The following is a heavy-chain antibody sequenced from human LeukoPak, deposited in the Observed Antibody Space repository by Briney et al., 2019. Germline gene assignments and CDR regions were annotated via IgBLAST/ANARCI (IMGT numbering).Heavy chain of an antibody. Sequence: GGSLRLSCATSGFTVSSNYMSWVRQAPGKGLEWVSVIYSGGSTYYADSVKGRFTISRDNSKNTLYLQMNSLRAEDTAVYYCARVVRVGYSYGYYFDYWGQGTLVTVSS. D-gene: IGHD5-18*01. CDR1: GFTVSSNY. CDR3: ARVVRVGYSYGYYFDY. J-gene: IGHJ4*02. CDR2: IYSGGST. V-gene: IGHV3-53*01.